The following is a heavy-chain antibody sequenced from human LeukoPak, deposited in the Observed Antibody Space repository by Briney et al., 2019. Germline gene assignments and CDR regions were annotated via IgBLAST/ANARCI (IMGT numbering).Heavy chain of an antibody. Sequence: ASVKVSCKASGYTSTSYAMHWVRQAPGQRLEWMGWINAGNGNTKYSQKFQGRVTITRDTSASTAYMELSSLRSEDTAVYYCARVQTPNYYYYGMDVWGQGTTVTVSS. J-gene: IGHJ6*02. CDR3: ARVQTPNYYYYGMDV. CDR1: GYTSTSYA. V-gene: IGHV1-3*01. CDR2: INAGNGNT.